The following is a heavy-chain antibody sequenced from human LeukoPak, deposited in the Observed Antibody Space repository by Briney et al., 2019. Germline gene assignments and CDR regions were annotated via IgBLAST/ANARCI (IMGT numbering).Heavy chain of an antibody. CDR3: ARDPGTQWLVSFRVY. J-gene: IGHJ4*02. CDR2: ISYDGSNK. D-gene: IGHD6-19*01. V-gene: IGHV3-30*04. Sequence: GGSLRLSCAASGFTFSSYAMHWVRQAPGKGLEWVAVISYDGSNKYYADSVKGRFTISRDNSKYTLYLQMNSLRAEDTAVYYCARDPGTQWLVSFRVYWGQGTLVTVSS. CDR1: GFTFSSYA.